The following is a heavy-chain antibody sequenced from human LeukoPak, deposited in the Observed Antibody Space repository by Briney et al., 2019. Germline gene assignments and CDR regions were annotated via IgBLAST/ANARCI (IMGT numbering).Heavy chain of an antibody. CDR3: TRAGVTTNWFDR. V-gene: IGHV3-49*04. J-gene: IGHJ5*02. D-gene: IGHD2-8*01. Sequence: GGSLRLSCTASGFTFGDYVMIWVGQAPGKGLEWVGCIRSKGYGGTTEYAASVKGRFMISRDDSKSIAYPQMNSLKTEDTAVYFCTRAGVTTNWFDRWGQGTLVTVSS. CDR2: IRSKGYGGTT. CDR1: GFTFGDYV.